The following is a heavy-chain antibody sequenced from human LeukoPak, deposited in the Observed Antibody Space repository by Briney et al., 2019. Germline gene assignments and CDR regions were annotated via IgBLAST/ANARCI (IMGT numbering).Heavy chain of an antibody. CDR1: GFTFSSFA. CDR2: ISGDVGST. Sequence: GGSLRLSCSASGFTFSSFAMYWVRQAPGKGLEYVSDISGDVGSTYYADSVKGRFTISRDNSKNTLYLQMRSLRVEDTAVYYCVKDFRGIPIDYWGQGTLVTVSS. D-gene: IGHD3-10*01. J-gene: IGHJ4*02. CDR3: VKDFRGIPIDY. V-gene: IGHV3-64D*06.